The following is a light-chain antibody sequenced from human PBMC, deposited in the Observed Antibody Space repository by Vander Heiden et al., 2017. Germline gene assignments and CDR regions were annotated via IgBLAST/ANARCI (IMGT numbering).Light chain of an antibody. CDR1: QSISSY. CDR3: QQSYSTPRT. CDR2: AAS. V-gene: IGKV1-39*01. Sequence: FQMTQSPSSLPASVGDRVTITCRASQSISSYLNWYQQKPGKAPKLLIYAASSLQSGVPSRFSGSGSGTDFTLTISSLQPEDFATYYCQQSYSTPRTFGQGTKLEIK. J-gene: IGKJ2*01.